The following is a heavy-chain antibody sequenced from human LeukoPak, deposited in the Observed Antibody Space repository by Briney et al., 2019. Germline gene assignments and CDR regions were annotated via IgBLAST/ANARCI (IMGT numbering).Heavy chain of an antibody. Sequence: ASVKVSCKASGYTFTSYTMNWVRQAPGQGLEWMGWINPNSGGTNYAQKFQGRVTMTRDTSISTAYMELSRLRSDDTAVYYCARDREPAVAGIDYWGQGTLVTVSS. CDR3: ARDREPAVAGIDY. D-gene: IGHD6-19*01. CDR1: GYTFTSYT. J-gene: IGHJ4*02. V-gene: IGHV1-2*02. CDR2: INPNSGGT.